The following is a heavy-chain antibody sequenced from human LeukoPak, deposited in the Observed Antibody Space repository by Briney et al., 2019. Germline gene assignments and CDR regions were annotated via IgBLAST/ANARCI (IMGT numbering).Heavy chain of an antibody. CDR2: ISSSSSTI. CDR3: AREGTAMVGDDAFDI. Sequence: GGSLRLSCAASGFTFSSYSMNWVRQAPGKGLEWVSYISSSSSTIYYADSVKGRFTISRDNAKNSLYLQMNSLRAEDTAVYYCAREGTAMVGDDAFDIWGQGTMVTVSS. J-gene: IGHJ3*02. CDR1: GFTFSSYS. V-gene: IGHV3-48*04. D-gene: IGHD5-18*01.